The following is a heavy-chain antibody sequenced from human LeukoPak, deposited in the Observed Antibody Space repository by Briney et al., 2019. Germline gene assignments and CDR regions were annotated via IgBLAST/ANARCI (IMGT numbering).Heavy chain of an antibody. CDR3: ARVPYGGSASLFDY. CDR1: GGSISSYY. J-gene: IGHJ4*02. V-gene: IGHV4-59*01. CDR2: IYSSGGT. Sequence: SETLSLTCTVSGGSISSYYWSWLRQPPGKGLEWIGYIYSSGGTNYNPSLKSRVTISVDTSKTQFSLKLSSVTAADTAYYYCARVPYGGSASLFDYWGQGTLVTVSS. D-gene: IGHD6-6*01.